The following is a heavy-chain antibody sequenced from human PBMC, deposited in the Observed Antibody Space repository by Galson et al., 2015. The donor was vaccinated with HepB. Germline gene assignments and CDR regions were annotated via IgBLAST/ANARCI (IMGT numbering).Heavy chain of an antibody. Sequence: SLRLSCAASGFTFSTYPMNWVRQAPGKGLEWVSSISSRSNYIYYADSVRGRFTVSRDNTNNSLFLQMNSLRAEDTAVYYCAREVVRGVIISLLDYWGQGILVTVSS. CDR2: ISSRSNYI. D-gene: IGHD3-10*01. V-gene: IGHV3-21*01. CDR1: GFTFSTYP. J-gene: IGHJ4*02. CDR3: AREVVRGVIISLLDY.